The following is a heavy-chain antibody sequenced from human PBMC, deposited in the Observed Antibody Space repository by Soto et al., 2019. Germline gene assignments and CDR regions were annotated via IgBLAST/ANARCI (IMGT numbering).Heavy chain of an antibody. CDR2: IYYSGST. D-gene: IGHD3-22*01. CDR3: ESVYYYDSSGSSPAFAI. CDR1: GGCVRSGEYY. J-gene: IGHJ3*02. Sequence: SETLSLSCTVSGGCVRSGEYYWSWIRQPPGKGLEWIGYIYYSGSTYYNPSLKSRVTISVDTSKNQFSLKLSSVTAADTAVYYCESVYYYDSSGSSPAFAIWGHGTMVPVS. V-gene: IGHV4-30-4*01.